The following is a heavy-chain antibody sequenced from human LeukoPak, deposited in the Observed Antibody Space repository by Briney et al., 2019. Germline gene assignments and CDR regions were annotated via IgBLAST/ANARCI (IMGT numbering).Heavy chain of an antibody. V-gene: IGHV3-23*01. D-gene: IGHD6-13*01. J-gene: IGHJ4*02. CDR3: AKKQGPRSSTWYIDY. CDR1: GFTFSGYA. CDR2: LSGSGVGT. Sequence: GGSLRLSCAASGFTFSGYAMSWVRQAPGKGLEWVSALSGSGVGTYYADSVQGRFTISRDNSKNTLYLEMNSLRAEDTAVYYCAKKQGPRSSTWYIDYWGQGTLVTVSP.